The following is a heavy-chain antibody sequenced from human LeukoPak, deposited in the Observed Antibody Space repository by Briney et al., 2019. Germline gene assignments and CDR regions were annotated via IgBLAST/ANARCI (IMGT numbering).Heavy chain of an antibody. J-gene: IGHJ4*02. D-gene: IGHD6-13*01. Sequence: ASVKVSCEASGYTFTSYYMHWVRQAPGQGLEWMGIINPSGGSTSYAQKFQGRVTMTRDTSTSTVYMELSSLRSEDTAVYYCARSAGKFHKIDYWGQGTLVTVSS. CDR3: ARSAGKFHKIDY. CDR2: INPSGGST. CDR1: GYTFTSYY. V-gene: IGHV1-46*03.